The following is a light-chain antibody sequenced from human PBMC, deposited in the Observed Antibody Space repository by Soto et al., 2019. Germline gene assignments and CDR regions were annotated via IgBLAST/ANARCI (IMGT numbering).Light chain of an antibody. Sequence: QSVLTQSSSASASLGSSVKLTCTLSSGHSSYINPWHQQQPGKAPRYLMNLEGSGSYNKGSGVPDRFSGSSSGADRYLTISNLQFEDEADYYCETWDSNTRVFGGGTKLTVL. CDR2: LEGSGSY. J-gene: IGLJ2*01. CDR3: ETWDSNTRV. CDR1: SGHSSYI. V-gene: IGLV4-60*02.